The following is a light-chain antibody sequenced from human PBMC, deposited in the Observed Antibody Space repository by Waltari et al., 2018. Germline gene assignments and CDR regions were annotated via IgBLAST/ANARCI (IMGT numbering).Light chain of an antibody. Sequence: SYELTQPPSVSVSPGQTASITCHGAHLGDKYACWYPQKPGQSPVLVIYQDSKRPSGIPERFSGSNSGNTATLTISGTQAMDEADYYCQAWDSSTAVVFGGGTKLTVL. J-gene: IGLJ2*01. V-gene: IGLV3-1*01. CDR2: QDS. CDR3: QAWDSSTAVV. CDR1: HLGDKY.